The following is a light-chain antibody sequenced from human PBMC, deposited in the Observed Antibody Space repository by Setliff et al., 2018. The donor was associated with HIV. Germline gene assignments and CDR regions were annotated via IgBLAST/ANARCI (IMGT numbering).Light chain of an antibody. CDR3: ATSDDSLSAVV. CDR2: NND. Sequence: VLTQPPSTSGTPGQKVTISCSGSVSNIGRNSVFWYQQLPGTAPKLLMYNNDQRPSGVPDRFSGSKSGTSASLAIADLRSGDEADYYCATSDDSLSAVVFGGGTKVTVL. V-gene: IGLV1-47*02. J-gene: IGLJ2*01. CDR1: VSNIGRNS.